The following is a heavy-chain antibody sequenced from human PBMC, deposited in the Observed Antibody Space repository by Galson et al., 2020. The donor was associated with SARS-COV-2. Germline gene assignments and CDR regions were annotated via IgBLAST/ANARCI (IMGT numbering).Heavy chain of an antibody. CDR2: IYYSGST. CDR1: GGSISSSSYY. Sequence: ASETLSLTCTVSGGSISSSSYYWGWIRQPPGKGLEWIGSIYYSGSTYYNPSLKSRVTISVDTSKNQFSLKLSSVTAADTAVYYCARPRGGQNIDWYFELWGRGTLVTVSS. D-gene: IGHD2-15*01. V-gene: IGHV4-39*01. CDR3: ARPRGGQNIDWYFEL. J-gene: IGHJ2*01.